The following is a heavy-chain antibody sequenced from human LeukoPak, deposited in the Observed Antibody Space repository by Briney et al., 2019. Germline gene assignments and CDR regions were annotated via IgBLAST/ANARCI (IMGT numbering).Heavy chain of an antibody. CDR1: GFTFSSYS. CDR2: ISSSSSYI. J-gene: IGHJ4*02. V-gene: IGHV3-21*01. CDR3: ARDRTTMVRGVIIRHDY. Sequence: SGGSLRLSCAAPGFTFSSYSMNWVRQAPGKGLEWVLSISSSSSYIYYADSVKGRFTISRDNAKNSLYLQMNSLRAEDTAVYYCARDRTTMVRGVIIRHDYWGQGTLVTVSS. D-gene: IGHD3-10*01.